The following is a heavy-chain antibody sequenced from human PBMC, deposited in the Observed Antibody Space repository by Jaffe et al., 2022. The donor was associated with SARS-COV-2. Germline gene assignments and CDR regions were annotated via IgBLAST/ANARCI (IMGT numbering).Heavy chain of an antibody. CDR1: GASISSSSYY. V-gene: IGHV4-39*01. CDR2: IYYSGTT. CDR3: AGHSNSAYNWFDP. D-gene: IGHD6-6*01. Sequence: QLQLQESGPGLVKPSETLSLTCTVSGASISSSSYYWGWIRQPPGKGLEWIGSIYYSGTTYCNPSLKSRVTISVDTSKMQFSLKLSSVTAADTAVYYCAGHSNSAYNWFDPWGQGTLVTVSS. J-gene: IGHJ5*02.